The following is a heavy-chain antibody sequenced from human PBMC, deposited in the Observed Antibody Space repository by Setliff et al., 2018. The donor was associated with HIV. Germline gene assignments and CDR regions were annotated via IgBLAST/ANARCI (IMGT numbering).Heavy chain of an antibody. D-gene: IGHD1-26*01. Sequence: SETLSLTCTVSGGSISSSIYYWGWIRQPPGKGLEWIGFIYYSGSTYYYGGSTYYNPSLKRRVTISVDTSKNQFSLKLSSVTAADTAVYYCARYSGSYYYFDYWGQGTLVTVSS. CDR3: ARYSGSYYYFDY. CDR1: GGSISSSIYY. V-gene: IGHV4-39*07. CDR2: IYYSGSTYYYGGST. J-gene: IGHJ4*02.